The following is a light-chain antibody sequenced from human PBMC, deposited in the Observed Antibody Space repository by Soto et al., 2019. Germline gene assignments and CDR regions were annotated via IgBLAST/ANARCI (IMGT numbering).Light chain of an antibody. CDR3: QQYNSYSPIT. V-gene: IGKV1-5*01. Sequence: DIRMSQSPSTLSASVGHRVPITCRSSHSISSWLAWYQQKPGKAPKLLIYDASSLESGVPSRFSGSGSGTEFTLTISSLQPDDFATYYCQQYNSYSPITFAQGTRLE. J-gene: IGKJ5*01. CDR2: DAS. CDR1: HSISSW.